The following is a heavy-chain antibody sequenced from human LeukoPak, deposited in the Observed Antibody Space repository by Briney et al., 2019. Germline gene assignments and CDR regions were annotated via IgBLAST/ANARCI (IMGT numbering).Heavy chain of an antibody. D-gene: IGHD3-3*01. V-gene: IGHV3-23*01. Sequence: PGGSLRLSCAASGFAFSSYAMSWVRQAPGKGLEWVSGISGSGGGTFYADSVKGRFTISRDNSKNTLYLQMNSLRAEDTAVYYCAKDRWNTVLAHFDYWGQGTLVTVSP. CDR2: ISGSGGGT. J-gene: IGHJ4*02. CDR3: AKDRWNTVLAHFDY. CDR1: GFAFSSYA.